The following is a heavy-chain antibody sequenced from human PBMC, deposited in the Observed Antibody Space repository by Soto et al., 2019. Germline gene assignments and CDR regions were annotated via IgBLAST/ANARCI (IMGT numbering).Heavy chain of an antibody. Sequence: QLVESGGDVVQPGRSLRLSCAASGFSFSNYGMHWARQAPGKGLEWVAVISSDGGDKYYADSVKGRFTISRDNSKNTLYLQMNSLRPEDTAMFYCAIRGYQYAFDIWGQGTMVTVSS. V-gene: IGHV3-30*03. J-gene: IGHJ3*02. D-gene: IGHD2-2*01. CDR2: ISSDGGDK. CDR1: GFSFSNYG. CDR3: AIRGYQYAFDI.